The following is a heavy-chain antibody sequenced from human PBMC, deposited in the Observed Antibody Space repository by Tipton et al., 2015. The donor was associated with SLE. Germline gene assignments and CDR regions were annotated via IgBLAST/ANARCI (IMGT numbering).Heavy chain of an antibody. CDR2: INHSGST. D-gene: IGHD2-15*01. J-gene: IGHJ4*02. CDR3: ARGWYCSGGSCPDY. Sequence: TLSLTCTVSGGSFSGYYWSWIRQPPGKGLEWIGEINHSGSTNYNPSLKSRVTISVDTSKNQFSLKLSSVTAADTAVYYCARGWYCSGGSCPDYWGQGTLVTVSS. V-gene: IGHV4-34*01. CDR1: GGSFSGYY.